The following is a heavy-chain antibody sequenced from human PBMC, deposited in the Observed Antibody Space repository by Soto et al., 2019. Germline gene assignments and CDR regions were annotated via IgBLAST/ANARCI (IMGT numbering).Heavy chain of an antibody. CDR3: ARGHIQGPEEWFDP. CDR2: IYPGDSET. J-gene: IGHJ5*02. Sequence: GESLKISCKDSGYIFISYWIGWGLQGPGKGLEWMGIIYPGDSETRYSPSFQGQVTISADKSISTAYLQWSSLKASDTAMYYCARGHIQGPEEWFDPWGQGTLVTVSS. D-gene: IGHD2-21*01. CDR1: GYIFISYW. V-gene: IGHV5-51*01.